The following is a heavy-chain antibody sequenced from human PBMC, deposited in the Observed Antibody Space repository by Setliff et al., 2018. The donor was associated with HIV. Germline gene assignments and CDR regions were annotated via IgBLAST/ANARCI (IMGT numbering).Heavy chain of an antibody. Sequence: PSETLSLTCSVSGDSVSSSPYYWSWIRQPAGKGLEWIGRFDSTGSPDYNPSLKSRVTISIDTSKNHFSLKLSSVTAADTAVYFCAGDYAGSGRPSDYWGQGTLVTVSS. J-gene: IGHJ4*02. D-gene: IGHD2-15*01. CDR1: GDSVSSSPYY. CDR3: AGDYAGSGRPSDY. CDR2: FDSTGSP. V-gene: IGHV4-61*02.